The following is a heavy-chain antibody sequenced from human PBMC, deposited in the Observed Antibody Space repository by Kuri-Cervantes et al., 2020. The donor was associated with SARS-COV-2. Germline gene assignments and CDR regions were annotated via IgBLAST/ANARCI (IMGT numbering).Heavy chain of an antibody. CDR2: ISYDGSNK. D-gene: IGHD3-10*01. J-gene: IGHJ5*02. CDR1: GFTFSTYG. CDR3: AKDGGAGFRGQSFDP. Sequence: GGSLRLSCAASGFTFSTYGMHWVRQAPGKGLEWVTVISYDGSNKYYADSVKGRFTISRDNSKNTLYLQMNSLRAEDTAVYYWAKDGGAGFRGQSFDPWGQGTLVTVSS. V-gene: IGHV3-30*18.